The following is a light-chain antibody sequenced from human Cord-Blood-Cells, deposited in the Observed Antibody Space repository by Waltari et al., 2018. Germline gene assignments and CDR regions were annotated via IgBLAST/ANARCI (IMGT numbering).Light chain of an antibody. CDR3: QQYNSYSWT. CDR1: QSIRSW. J-gene: IGKJ1*01. Sequence: DIQMTQSPSTLSASVGDRVTITCRASQSIRSWLAWYQQKPGKATKLLIYDASSLESGFPSRFSGSGSGTEFTLNISSLQPDDFATYYCQQYNSYSWTFGQGTKVEIK. V-gene: IGKV1-5*01. CDR2: DAS.